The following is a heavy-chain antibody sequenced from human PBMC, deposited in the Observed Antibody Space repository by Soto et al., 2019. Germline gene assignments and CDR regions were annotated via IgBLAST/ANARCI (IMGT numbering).Heavy chain of an antibody. V-gene: IGHV3-20*04. CDR1: GFTFSDRG. Sequence: GGSLRLSCAASGFTFSDRGMHWARQAPGKGLEWVSGVNWNGGSTGYADSVKGRFTISRDNAKNSLYLQMNSLRAEDTAFYYCVRGASLNFDYWGQGTLVTVSS. D-gene: IGHD1-26*01. CDR3: VRGASLNFDY. CDR2: VNWNGGST. J-gene: IGHJ4*02.